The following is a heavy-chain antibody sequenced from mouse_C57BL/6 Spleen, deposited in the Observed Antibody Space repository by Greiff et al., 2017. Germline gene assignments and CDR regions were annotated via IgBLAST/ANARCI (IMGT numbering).Heavy chain of an antibody. J-gene: IGHJ2*01. V-gene: IGHV1-15*01. CDR3: TRYYLNY. D-gene: IGHD1-1*01. Sequence: VKLMESGAELVRPGASVTLSCKASGYTFTDYEMHWVKQTPVHGLEWIGAIDPETGGTAYNQKFKGKAILTADKSSSTAYMELRSLTSEDSAVYYCTRYYLNYWGQGTTLTVSS. CDR2: IDPETGGT. CDR1: GYTFTDYE.